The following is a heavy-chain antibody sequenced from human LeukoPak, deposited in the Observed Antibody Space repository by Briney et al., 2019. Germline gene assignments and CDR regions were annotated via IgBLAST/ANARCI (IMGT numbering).Heavy chain of an antibody. CDR1: GFTYTDYW. D-gene: IGHD3-22*01. V-gene: IGHV3-7*01. J-gene: IGHJ4*01. CDR2: IKEDGSVK. CDR3: ARDERVGYYIY. Sequence: GGSLRLSREVSGFTYTDYWMSWVRQAPGRGLEWVANIKEDGSVKQHADSVRGRFTISRNNAKSSLYLQMSSLKAEDSAVYYCARDERVGYYIYWGQGTLVTVSS.